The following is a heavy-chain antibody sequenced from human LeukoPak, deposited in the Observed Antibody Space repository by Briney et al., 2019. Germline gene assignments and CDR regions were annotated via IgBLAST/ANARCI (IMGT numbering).Heavy chain of an antibody. CDR1: GGSFSGYY. V-gene: IGHV4-59*08. D-gene: IGHD3-22*01. J-gene: IGHJ4*02. Sequence: PSETLFLTCAVYGGSFSGYYWSWIRQPPGKGLEWIGYIYYSGGTNYNPSLKSRVTILVDTSKNQFSLKLSSVTAADTAVYHCARLRNKYDTSGYYPFDYWGQGTLVTVSS. CDR2: IYYSGGT. CDR3: ARLRNKYDTSGYYPFDY.